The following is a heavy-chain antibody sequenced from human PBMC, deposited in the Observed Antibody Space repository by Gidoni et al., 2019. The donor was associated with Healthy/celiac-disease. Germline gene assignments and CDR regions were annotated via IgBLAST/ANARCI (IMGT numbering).Heavy chain of an antibody. CDR3: AKDGRYGDYGYFDY. D-gene: IGHD4-17*01. J-gene: IGHJ4*02. CDR2: ISYDGSNK. Sequence: QVQLVESGGGVVQPGRSLRLSCAASRFTFSGYGMHWVRQAPGKGLEWVAVISYDGSNKYYADSVKGRFTISRDNSKNTLYLQMNSLRAEDTAVYYCAKDGRYGDYGYFDYWGQGTLVTVSS. CDR1: RFTFSGYG. V-gene: IGHV3-30*18.